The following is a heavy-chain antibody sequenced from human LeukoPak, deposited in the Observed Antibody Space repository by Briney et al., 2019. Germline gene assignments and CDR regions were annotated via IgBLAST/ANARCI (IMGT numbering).Heavy chain of an antibody. D-gene: IGHD2-2*01. CDR2: INPSGGST. CDR3: ATARRLEGYCSSITCLVPYNWLDP. J-gene: IGHJ5*02. Sequence: ASVKVPCKASGYTFTSHYMHWVRQAPGQGLEWMGIINPSGGSTSYAQKFQGRVTMTSDTSTSTVYMELRSLRSEDTAVYYCATARRLEGYCSSITCLVPYNWLDPWSQGTLVTVSS. V-gene: IGHV1-46*01. CDR1: GYTFTSHY.